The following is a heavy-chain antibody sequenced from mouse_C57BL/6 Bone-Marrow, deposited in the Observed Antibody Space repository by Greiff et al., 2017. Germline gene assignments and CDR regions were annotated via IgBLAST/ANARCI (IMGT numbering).Heavy chain of an antibody. CDR1: GYTFTDYN. CDR2: INPNNGGT. CDR3: ANYGYDDYFDY. J-gene: IGHJ2*01. D-gene: IGHD2-2*01. V-gene: IGHV1-22*01. Sequence: VQLQQSGPELVKPGASVKMSCKASGYTFTDYNMHWVKQSHGKSLEWIGYINPNNGGTSYNQKFKGKATLTVNKSSSTAYMELRSLTSEDSAVYYCANYGYDDYFDYWGQGTTLTVSS.